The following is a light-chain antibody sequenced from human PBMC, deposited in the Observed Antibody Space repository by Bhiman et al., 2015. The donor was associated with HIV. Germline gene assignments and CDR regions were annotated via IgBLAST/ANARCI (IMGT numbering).Light chain of an antibody. CDR2: DVS. CDR1: SSDIGGSDS. J-gene: IGLJ2*01. CDR3: CSYAGSSTYVV. V-gene: IGLV2-23*02. Sequence: QSALTQPASVSGSPGQSITISCSGTSSDIGGSDSVSWYQHHPGKAPKLIIYDVSKWPAGVSNRFSGSKSGNTASLTISGLQAEDEGDYHCCSYAGSSTYVVFGGGTKLTVL.